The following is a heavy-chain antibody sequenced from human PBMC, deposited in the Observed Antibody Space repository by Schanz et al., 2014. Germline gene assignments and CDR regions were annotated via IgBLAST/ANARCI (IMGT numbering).Heavy chain of an antibody. CDR2: ISHNSHYT. CDR3: ARDGYRNGRPFDH. V-gene: IGHV3-11*06. J-gene: IGHJ4*02. Sequence: QLQLVESGGGLVKPGGSLRLSCAASGFTFSDYYMSCIRQAPGKGLEWVSYISHNSHYTNYADSVKGRFTISRDTAENSVYLQMNSLRAEDTAVYYCARDGYRNGRPFDHWGQGTRVTVSA. D-gene: IGHD5-18*01. CDR1: GFTFSDYY.